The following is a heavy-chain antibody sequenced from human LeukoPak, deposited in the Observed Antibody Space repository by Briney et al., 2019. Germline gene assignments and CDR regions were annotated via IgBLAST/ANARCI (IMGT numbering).Heavy chain of an antibody. J-gene: IGHJ4*02. CDR1: GYSFPTYW. CDR2: IYPDESNI. CDR3: ARPPSRGYSSSFEY. D-gene: IGHD2-2*03. V-gene: IGHV5-51*01. Sequence: GESLKISCKGSGYSFPTYWIAWVRQMPGKGLEWMGIIYPDESNIRYSPSFQGQVTISADKSISTAYLQWSSLKASDTAMYYCARPPSRGYSSSFEYWGQGTLVTVSS.